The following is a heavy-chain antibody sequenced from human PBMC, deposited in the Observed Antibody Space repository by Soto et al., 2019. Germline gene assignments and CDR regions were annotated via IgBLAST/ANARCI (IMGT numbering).Heavy chain of an antibody. D-gene: IGHD6-19*01. J-gene: IGHJ4*02. Sequence: GGSLRLSCAASGFTFSDYYMSWIRQAPGKGLEWVSYISSSGSTIYYADPVKGRFTISRDNAKNSLYLQMNSLRAEDTAVYYCASGILPSSGWYELGLGYCGEGTLVTVSS. V-gene: IGHV3-11*01. CDR3: ASGILPSSGWYELGLGY. CDR2: ISSSGSTI. CDR1: GFTFSDYY.